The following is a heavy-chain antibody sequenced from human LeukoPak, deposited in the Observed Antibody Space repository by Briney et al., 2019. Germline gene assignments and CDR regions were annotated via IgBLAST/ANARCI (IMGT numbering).Heavy chain of an antibody. CDR3: ASKSPGLLLRFDY. Sequence: PGGSLRLSCAVSGFTFSSYAMNWVRQAPGKGLEWVSSISSSSYIYYADSVKGRFTISRDNAKNSLYLQMNSLRAEDTAVYYCASKSPGLLLRFDYWGQGTLVTVSS. D-gene: IGHD3-22*01. CDR2: ISSSSYI. CDR1: GFTFSSYA. J-gene: IGHJ4*02. V-gene: IGHV3-21*01.